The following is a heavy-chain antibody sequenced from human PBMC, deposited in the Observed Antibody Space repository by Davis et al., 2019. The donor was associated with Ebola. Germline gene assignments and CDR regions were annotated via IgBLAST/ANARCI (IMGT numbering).Heavy chain of an antibody. J-gene: IGHJ4*02. D-gene: IGHD3-10*01. CDR3: ATIWFREFLLFY. CDR1: GGSISSGGYY. V-gene: IGHV4-31*03. CDR2: IYYSGST. Sequence: SETLSLTCTVSGGSISSGGYYWSWIRQHPGKGLEWIGYIYYSGSTYYNPSLKSRVTISVDTSKNQFSLKLSSVTAADTAVYYCATIWFREFLLFYWGQGTLVTVSS.